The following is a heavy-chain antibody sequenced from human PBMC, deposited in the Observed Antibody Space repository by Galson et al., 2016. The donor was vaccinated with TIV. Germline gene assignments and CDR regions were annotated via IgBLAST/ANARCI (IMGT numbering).Heavy chain of an antibody. D-gene: IGHD3-22*01. CDR2: FDPEQHKK. CDR3: ATVAWFPGLSLDN. J-gene: IGHJ4*02. V-gene: IGHV1-24*01. Sequence: SVKVSCKVSGDTLSELSMHWVRQAPGKGLEWMGGFDPEQHKKICAQKLQGRVTMTEDTSTDTAFLELSSLSFEDTAVYYCATVAWFPGLSLDNWGQGTLVTVSS. CDR1: GDTLSELS.